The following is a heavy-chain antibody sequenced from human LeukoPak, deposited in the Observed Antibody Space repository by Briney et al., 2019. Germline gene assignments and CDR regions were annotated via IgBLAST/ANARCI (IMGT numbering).Heavy chain of an antibody. V-gene: IGHV1-8*01. CDR1: GYTFTSYD. CDR3: ARGVVVVPAATPGAGIKYYYYYYGMDV. J-gene: IGHJ6*02. CDR2: MNPNRGNT. D-gene: IGHD2-2*01. Sequence: SVKVSCKASGYTFTSYDINWVRQATEQGLEWMGWMNPNRGNTGYAQRFQGRVTMTRNTSISTAYMELSSLRSEDTAVYYCARGVVVVPAATPGAGIKYYYYYYGMDVWGQGTTVTVSS.